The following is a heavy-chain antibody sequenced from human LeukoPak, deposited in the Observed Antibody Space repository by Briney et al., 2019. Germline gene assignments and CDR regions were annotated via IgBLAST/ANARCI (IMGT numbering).Heavy chain of an antibody. CDR3: ARPGPHYCSGGSCYGPPDY. CDR2: MNPNSGNT. Sequence: ASVKVSCKASGYTFTSYDINWVRQATGQGLEWMGWMNPNSGNTGYAQKFQGRVTITADESTSTAYMELSSLRSEDTAVYYCARPGPHYCSGGSCYGPPDYWGQGTLVTVSS. D-gene: IGHD2-15*01. V-gene: IGHV1-8*01. J-gene: IGHJ4*02. CDR1: GYTFTSYD.